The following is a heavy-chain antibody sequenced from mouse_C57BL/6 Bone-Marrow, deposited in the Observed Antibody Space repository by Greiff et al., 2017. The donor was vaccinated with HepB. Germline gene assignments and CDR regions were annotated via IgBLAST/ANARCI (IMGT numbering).Heavy chain of an antibody. CDR2: INPSTGGT. V-gene: IGHV1-42*01. CDR3: ARGWYGYYYFDY. CDR1: GYSFTGYY. Sequence: VQLKQSGPELVKPGASVKISCKASGYSFTGYYMNWVKQSPEKSLEWIGEINPSTGGTTYNQKFKAKATLTVDKSSSTAYMQLKSLTSEDSAVYYCARGWYGYYYFDYWGQGTTLTVSS. J-gene: IGHJ2*01. D-gene: IGHD2-2*01.